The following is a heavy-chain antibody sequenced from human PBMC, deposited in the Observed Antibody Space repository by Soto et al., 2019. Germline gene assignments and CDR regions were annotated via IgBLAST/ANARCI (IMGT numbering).Heavy chain of an antibody. V-gene: IGHV4-59*01. CDR1: GGSISSYY. Sequence: SETLSLTCTVSGGSISSYYWSWIRQPPGKGLEWIGYIYYSGSTNYNPSLKSRVTISVDTSKNQFSLKLSSVTAADTAVYYCARGSGYDYDSFDYWGQGTLVTVSS. J-gene: IGHJ4*02. CDR3: ARGSGYDYDSFDY. D-gene: IGHD5-12*01. CDR2: IYYSGST.